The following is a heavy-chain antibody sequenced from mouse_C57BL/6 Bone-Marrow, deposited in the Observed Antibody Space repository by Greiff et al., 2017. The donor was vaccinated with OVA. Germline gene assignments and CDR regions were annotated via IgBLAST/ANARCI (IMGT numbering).Heavy chain of an antibody. CDR1: GFTFSSYG. Sequence: EVKLVESGGDLVKPGGSLKLSCAASGFTFSSYGMSWVRQTPDKRLEWVATISSGGSYTYYPDSVKGRFTISRDNAKNTLYLQMSSLKSEDTAMYYCARQNDYDGYWGQGTTLTVSS. CDR2: ISSGGSYT. J-gene: IGHJ2*01. V-gene: IGHV5-6*01. D-gene: IGHD2-4*01. CDR3: ARQNDYDGY.